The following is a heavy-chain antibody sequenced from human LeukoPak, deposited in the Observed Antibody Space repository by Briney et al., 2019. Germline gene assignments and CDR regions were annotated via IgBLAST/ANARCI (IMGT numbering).Heavy chain of an antibody. CDR2: IYYSGST. Sequence: PSETLSLTCTVSGGSISSYYWSWIRQPPGKGLEWIGYIYYSGSTNYSPSLKSRVTISVDTSKNQFSLKLSSVTAADTAVYYCARENYGDYDYFDYWGQGTLVTVSS. J-gene: IGHJ4*02. CDR1: GGSISSYY. D-gene: IGHD4-17*01. V-gene: IGHV4-59*01. CDR3: ARENYGDYDYFDY.